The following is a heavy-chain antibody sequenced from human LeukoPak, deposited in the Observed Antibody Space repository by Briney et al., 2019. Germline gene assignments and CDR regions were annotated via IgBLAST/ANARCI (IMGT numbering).Heavy chain of an antibody. D-gene: IGHD2/OR15-2a*01. Sequence: GGCLRLSRAAAGFTFSSYNMNWVRQAPGKWLGWVSSISSSSSYIYYADSAKGRFTISRDNAENSLYLQMDSLSAEDTAVYYCTRKGSQWDFLVDYWGQGTRVTVSP. CDR1: GFTFSSYN. CDR2: ISSSSSYI. CDR3: TRKGSQWDFLVDY. V-gene: IGHV3-21*01. J-gene: IGHJ4*02.